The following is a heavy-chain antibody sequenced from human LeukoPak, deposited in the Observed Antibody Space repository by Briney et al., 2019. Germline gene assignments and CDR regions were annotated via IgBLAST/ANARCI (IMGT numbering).Heavy chain of an antibody. Sequence: ASLRVSCKTSGYTFTDDHLHWVRQAPGQGLEWMGWINPNSGGTNYAQKFQGRVTMTRDTSISTAYMELSRLRSDDTAVYYCARDGTFYDFWSGYFPRYSSIPHYYYYMDVWGKGTTVTVSS. D-gene: IGHD3-3*01. CDR2: INPNSGGT. CDR1: GYTFTDDH. CDR3: ARDGTFYDFWSGYFPRYSSIPHYYYYMDV. V-gene: IGHV1-2*02. J-gene: IGHJ6*03.